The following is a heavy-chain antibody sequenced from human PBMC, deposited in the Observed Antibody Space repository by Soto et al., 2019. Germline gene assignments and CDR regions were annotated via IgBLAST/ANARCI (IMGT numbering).Heavy chain of an antibody. CDR2: IDPGDARR. V-gene: IGHV1-46*01. J-gene: IGHJ4*02. CDR1: GYTLTSYY. Sequence: APVKVSCTPSGYTLTSYYIHWVRQAPGQGLEWMGVIDPGDARRNYAQKFQGRVTMTRDTSTSTIYMELSSLRSEDTAVYYCARDQGRYWGQGTLVTVSS. CDR3: ARDQGRY.